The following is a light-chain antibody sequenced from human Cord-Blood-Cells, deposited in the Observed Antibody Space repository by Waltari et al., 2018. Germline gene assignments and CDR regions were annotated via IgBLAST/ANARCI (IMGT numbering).Light chain of an antibody. CDR1: ISDVGGYNF. V-gene: IGLV2-14*03. Sequence: QSALTQTASVPTSPGQTTTISCTATISDVGGYNFVCWYKPHPGKAHKLMIYDVSKRPSGVSNRCSGSKSGNTASLTSSGLQAEDEADYYCSSYTSSSTLVFGTGTKVTVL. J-gene: IGLJ1*01. CDR3: SSYTSSSTLV. CDR2: DVS.